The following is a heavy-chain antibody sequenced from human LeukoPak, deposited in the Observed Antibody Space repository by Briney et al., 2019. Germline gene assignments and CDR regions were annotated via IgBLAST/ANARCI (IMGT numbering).Heavy chain of an antibody. Sequence: PGGSLKISCKGSGYSFTSYWIGWVRQMPGKGLEWMGIIYPGDSDTRYSPSFQGQVTISADKSISTAYLQWSSLKASDTAMYYCARSPTVYCSGGSCYSHPSTLRFDYWGQGTLVTVSS. CDR1: GYSFTSYW. V-gene: IGHV5-51*01. D-gene: IGHD2-15*01. CDR3: ARSPTVYCSGGSCYSHPSTLRFDY. J-gene: IGHJ4*02. CDR2: IYPGDSDT.